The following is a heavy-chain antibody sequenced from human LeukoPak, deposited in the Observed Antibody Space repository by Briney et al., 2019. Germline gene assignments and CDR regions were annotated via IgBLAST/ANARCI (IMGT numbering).Heavy chain of an antibody. J-gene: IGHJ4*02. CDR2: ISSNGGST. D-gene: IGHD3-9*01. V-gene: IGHV3-64D*06. Sequence: PGGSLRLSCSASGFTFSSYAMHWVRQAPGKGLEYVSAISSNGGSTYYADSVKGRFTISRDNSKNTLYLQMSSLRAEDTAVHYCVKAGNYDILTGYYNVPPFDYWGQGTLVTVSS. CDR3: VKAGNYDILTGYYNVPPFDY. CDR1: GFTFSSYA.